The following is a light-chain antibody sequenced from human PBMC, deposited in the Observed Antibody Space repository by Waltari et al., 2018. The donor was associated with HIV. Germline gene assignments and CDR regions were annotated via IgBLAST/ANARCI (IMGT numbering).Light chain of an antibody. CDR3: QSYDSSLTGSV. Sequence: QSVLTQPPSVSGAPGQRFTIPCTGSSSNTGAGNAVHWYQQVPGTAPKLLIYGNNNRPSGVPDRFSASKSGASPSLAITGLQAEDEADYYCQSYDSSLTGSVFGGGTKLTVL. V-gene: IGLV1-40*01. J-gene: IGLJ2*01. CDR2: GNN. CDR1: SSNTGAGNA.